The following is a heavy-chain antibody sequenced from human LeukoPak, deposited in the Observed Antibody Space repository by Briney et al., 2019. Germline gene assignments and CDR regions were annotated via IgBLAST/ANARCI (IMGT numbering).Heavy chain of an antibody. J-gene: IGHJ3*02. CDR3: AKDGIVVVPAAIEPDAFDI. V-gene: IGHV3-23*01. CDR1: GFTFSSYA. CDR2: ISGSGGST. D-gene: IGHD2-2*01. Sequence: PGGSLRLSCAASGFTFSSYAMSWVRQAPGKGLEWVSAISGSGGSTYYADSVKGRFTISRDNSKNTLYLQMNSLRAEDTAVYYCAKDGIVVVPAAIEPDAFDIRGQGTMVTVSS.